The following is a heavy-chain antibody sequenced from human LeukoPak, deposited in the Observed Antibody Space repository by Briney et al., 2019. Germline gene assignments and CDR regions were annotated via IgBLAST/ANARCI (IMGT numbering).Heavy chain of an antibody. CDR3: ARAPYDLPRYGMDV. D-gene: IGHD3-3*01. CDR2: IWYDGSNK. V-gene: IGHV3-33*01. Sequence: GGSLRLSCAASGFTFGSYGMHWVRQAPGKGLEWVAVIWYDGSNKYYADSVKGRFTISRDNSKNTLYLQMNSLRAEDTAVYYCARAPYDLPRYGMDVWGQGTTVTVSS. CDR1: GFTFGSYG. J-gene: IGHJ6*02.